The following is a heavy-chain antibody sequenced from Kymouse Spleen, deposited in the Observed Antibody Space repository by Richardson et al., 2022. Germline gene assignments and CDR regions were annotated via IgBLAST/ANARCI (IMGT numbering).Heavy chain of an antibody. J-gene: IGHJ4*02. D-gene: IGHD1-7*01. CDR1: GGSFSGYY. Sequence: QVQLQQWGAGLLKPSETLSLTCAVYGGSFSGYYWSWIRQPPGKGLEWIGEINHSGSTNYNPSLKSRVTISVDTSKNQFSLKLSSVTAADTAVYYCARGITGTEDYWGQGTLVTVSS. V-gene: IGHV4-34*01. CDR2: INHSGST. CDR3: ARGITGTEDY.